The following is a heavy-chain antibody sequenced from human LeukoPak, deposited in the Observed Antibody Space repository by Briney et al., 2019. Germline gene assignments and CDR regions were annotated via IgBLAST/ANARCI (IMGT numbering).Heavy chain of an antibody. Sequence: SQTLSLTCTVSGGSISSGDYYWSWIRQPPGKGLEWLGYIYYSGSTYYNPSLKSRVTISVDTSKNQFSLKLSSVTAADTAVYYCARELRITIFGPKDAFDIWGQGTMVTVSS. J-gene: IGHJ3*02. CDR3: ARELRITIFGPKDAFDI. CDR2: IYYSGST. D-gene: IGHD3-3*01. V-gene: IGHV4-30-4*01. CDR1: GGSISSGDYY.